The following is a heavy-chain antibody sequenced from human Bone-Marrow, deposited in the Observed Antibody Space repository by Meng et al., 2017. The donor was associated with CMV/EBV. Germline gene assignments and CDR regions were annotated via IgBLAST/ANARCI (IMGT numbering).Heavy chain of an antibody. CDR2: VHYSGRT. CDR3: ARVYGDYGAYFDY. V-gene: IGHV4-4*02. Sequence: SETLSLTCAVSGGSISSSNWWSWVRQPPGKGLEWIGHVHYSGRTYYNPSLKSRVTVSEDMSKNQFSLTLTSLTAADTDVYFCARVYGDYGAYFDYWAQGTLATFSS. D-gene: IGHD4-17*01. J-gene: IGHJ4*02. CDR1: GGSISSSNW.